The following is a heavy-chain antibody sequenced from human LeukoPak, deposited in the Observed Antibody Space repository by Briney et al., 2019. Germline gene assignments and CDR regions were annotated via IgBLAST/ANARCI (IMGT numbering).Heavy chain of an antibody. D-gene: IGHD6-19*01. V-gene: IGHV4-39*01. Sequence: SETLSLTCIVSGGSISSSSYYWGWIRQPPGKGLEWIGSIYYSGSTYYNPSLKSRVTISVDTSKNQFSLKLSSVTAADTAVYYCAREDLGEWLVSGVRSYWGQGTLVTVSS. CDR2: IYYSGST. J-gene: IGHJ4*02. CDR3: AREDLGEWLVSGVRSY. CDR1: GGSISSSSYY.